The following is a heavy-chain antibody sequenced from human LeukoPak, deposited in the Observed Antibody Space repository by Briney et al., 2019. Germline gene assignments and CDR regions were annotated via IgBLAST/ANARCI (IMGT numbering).Heavy chain of an antibody. V-gene: IGHV1-69*13. J-gene: IGHJ4*02. D-gene: IGHD2-2*02. CDR3: ARVGDYCSSTSCYSDY. CDR2: IIPIFGTA. Sequence: SVKVSCKASGGTFSSYAISWVRQAPGQGLEWMGGIIPIFGTANYAQKFQGRVTITADESTSTAYMELSSLRSEDTAVYYCARVGDYCSSTSCYSDYGGQGTLVTVSA. CDR1: GGTFSSYA.